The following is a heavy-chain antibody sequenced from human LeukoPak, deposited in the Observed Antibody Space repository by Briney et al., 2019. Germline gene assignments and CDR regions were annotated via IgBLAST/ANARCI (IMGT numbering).Heavy chain of an antibody. Sequence: AGGSLRLSCAASGFTFSNAWMSWVRQAPGKGLEWFGRIKSKTDGGTTDYAARVKGRFTISRDDSKNTLYLQMNSLKTEDTAVYYCTVPYSSSWYRVDYWGQGTLVTASS. D-gene: IGHD6-13*01. V-gene: IGHV3-15*01. CDR3: TVPYSSSWYRVDY. CDR2: IKSKTDGGTT. J-gene: IGHJ4*02. CDR1: GFTFSNAW.